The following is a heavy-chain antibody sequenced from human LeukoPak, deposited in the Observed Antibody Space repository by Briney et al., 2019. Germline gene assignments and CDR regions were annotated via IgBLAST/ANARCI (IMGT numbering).Heavy chain of an antibody. CDR1: GFSFNIYA. CDR3: AKRVPLTALDS. D-gene: IGHD3-3*01. Sequence: GGSLRLSCAASGFSFNIYAMGWVRRAPGKGLEWVSVIGSGSVDKHYADTVRGRFDISRDNSKNRLFLQMNSLRVEDLGVYYCAKRVPLTALDSWGQGTLVTVSS. CDR2: IGSGSVDK. V-gene: IGHV3-23*01. J-gene: IGHJ5*01.